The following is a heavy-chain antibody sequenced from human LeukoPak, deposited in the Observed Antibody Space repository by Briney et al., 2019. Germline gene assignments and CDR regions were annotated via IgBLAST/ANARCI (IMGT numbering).Heavy chain of an antibody. V-gene: IGHV3-23*01. CDR3: AKDVVSGDYSYFDY. CDR1: GFTFSSYA. J-gene: IGHJ4*02. CDR2: ISGSGGST. Sequence: GGSLRLSCAASGFTFSSYAVSWVRQAPGKGLEWVSAISGSGGSTYYADSVKGRFTISRDNSKNTLYLQMNSLRAEDTAVYYCAKDVVSGDYSYFDYWGQGTLVTVSS. D-gene: IGHD4-17*01.